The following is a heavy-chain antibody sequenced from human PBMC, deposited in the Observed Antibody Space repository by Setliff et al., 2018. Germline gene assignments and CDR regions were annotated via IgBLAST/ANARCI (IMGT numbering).Heavy chain of an antibody. CDR1: GYTLSRHY. CDR2: INPGGGSA. J-gene: IGHJ4*02. D-gene: IGHD6-13*01. Sequence: ASVKVSCKATGYTLSRHYMHWARQAPGQGLEWMGIINPGGGSASIVQKFQGRVTMTSDTSTSTVYMEFTGLTSEDTAVYYCARAGDAATGRKGVFEYWGQGTRVTVSS. V-gene: IGHV1-46*01. CDR3: ARAGDAATGRKGVFEY.